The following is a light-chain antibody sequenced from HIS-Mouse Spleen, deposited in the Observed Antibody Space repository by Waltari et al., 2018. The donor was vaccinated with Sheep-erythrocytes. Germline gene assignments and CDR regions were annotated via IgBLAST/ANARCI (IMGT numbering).Light chain of an antibody. CDR3: YSTDSSGNHSV. CDR1: ALPKQY. V-gene: IGLV3-10*01. CDR2: EDS. J-gene: IGLJ2*01. Sequence: SYELTHPPSVSVSPGQTARITCSGDALPKQYAYWYQQKSGQAPVLVIYEDSNRPSGIPERFSGSSSGTMATLTISGAQVEDEADYYCYSTDSSGNHSVFGGGTKLTVL.